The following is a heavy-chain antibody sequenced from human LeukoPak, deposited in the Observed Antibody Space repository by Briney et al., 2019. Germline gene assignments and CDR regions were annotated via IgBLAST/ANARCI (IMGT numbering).Heavy chain of an antibody. CDR3: AKYGPQDSGSSHFDY. CDR1: GFTFSSYA. CDR2: ISGSGGST. V-gene: IGHV3-23*01. D-gene: IGHD1-26*01. Sequence: GGSLRLSCAASGFTFSSYAMTWVRQAPGKRLEWVSAISGSGGSTYYADSVKGRFTISRDNSKNTLFLQMNSLRAEDTAIYYCAKYGPQDSGSSHFDYWGQGALVTVSS. J-gene: IGHJ4*02.